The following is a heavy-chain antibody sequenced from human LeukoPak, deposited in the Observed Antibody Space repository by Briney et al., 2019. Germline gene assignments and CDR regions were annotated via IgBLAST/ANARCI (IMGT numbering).Heavy chain of an antibody. J-gene: IGHJ6*02. V-gene: IGHV3-48*02. CDR1: GSTFSSYS. Sequence: PGGSLRLSCVASGSTFSSYSMNWVRQAPGKGLEWVSYISSSSSTIYYADSVKGRFTISRDNAKNSLYLQMNSLRDEDTAVYYCARGQGIAAAGTRYYYYGMDVWGQGTTVTVSS. CDR3: ARGQGIAAAGTRYYYYGMDV. CDR2: ISSSSSTI. D-gene: IGHD6-13*01.